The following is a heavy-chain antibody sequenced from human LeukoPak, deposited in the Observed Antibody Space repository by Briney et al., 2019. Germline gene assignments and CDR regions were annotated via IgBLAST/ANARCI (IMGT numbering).Heavy chain of an antibody. CDR1: GFTFSDYY. V-gene: IGHV3-11*06. J-gene: IGHJ4*02. CDR2: ISSSSSYT. Sequence: KPGGSLRLSCAASGFTFSDYYMSWIRQAPGKGLEWVSYISSSSSYTNYADSVKGRFTISRDNSKNTLYLQINSLRAEDTAVYYCAKAAFGELLILEYWGQGTLVTVSS. CDR3: AKAAFGELLILEY. D-gene: IGHD3-10*01.